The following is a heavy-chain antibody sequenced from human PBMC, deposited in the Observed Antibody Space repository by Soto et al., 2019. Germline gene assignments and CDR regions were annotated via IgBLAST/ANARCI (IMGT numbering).Heavy chain of an antibody. CDR2: IWYDGTNK. V-gene: IGHV3-33*01. CDR3: ARDRTRYYDSSGYRYYYGMDV. Sequence: QVQLVESGGGVVQPGRSLRLSCVASRFTFSLYGMHWVRQAPGKGLEWVADIWYDGTNKYYADSVKGRFAISRDNSKNTLYLQMNSLRAEDTAVYYCARDRTRYYDSSGYRYYYGMDVWGQGTTVTVSS. CDR1: RFTFSLYG. J-gene: IGHJ6*02. D-gene: IGHD3-22*01.